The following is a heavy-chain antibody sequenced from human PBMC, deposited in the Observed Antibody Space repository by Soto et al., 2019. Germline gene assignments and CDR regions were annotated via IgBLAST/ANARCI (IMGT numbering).Heavy chain of an antibody. V-gene: IGHV3-74*01. CDR1: GFIFSNYW. D-gene: IGHD4-17*01. J-gene: IGHJ4*02. CDR3: VRDSHGGY. Sequence: EVQLVESGGGLVQPGGSLRLSCAGSGFIFSNYWMHWVRQAPGKGLEWVSRIDHDGPTDYADSVRGRFIISRDNAENTLYLQMNSLRPEDTAVYYCVRDSHGGYWGQGTLVTVSS. CDR2: IDHDGPT.